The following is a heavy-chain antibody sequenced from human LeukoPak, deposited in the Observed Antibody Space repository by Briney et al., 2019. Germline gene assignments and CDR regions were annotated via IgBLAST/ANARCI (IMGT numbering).Heavy chain of an antibody. CDR1: GFTFRDSA. V-gene: IGHV3-30*04. CDR2: ISDDGSKR. J-gene: IGHJ5*02. Sequence: GRSLRLSCSGAGFTFRDSAFHWVRQAPGKGLEWVAVISDDGSKRFYADSVKGRFTISRDNSRDTLYLHMQTLRPEDSAVYYCARASGFMMVGEINADNWFDPWGQGTPVTVSS. CDR3: ARASGFMMVGEINADNWFDP. D-gene: IGHD3-3*01.